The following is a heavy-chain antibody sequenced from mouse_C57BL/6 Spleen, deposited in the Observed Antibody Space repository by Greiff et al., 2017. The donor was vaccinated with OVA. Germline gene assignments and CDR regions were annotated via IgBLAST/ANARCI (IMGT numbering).Heavy chain of an antibody. V-gene: IGHV1-59*01. J-gene: IGHJ2*01. Sequence: QVQLQQPGAELVRPGTSVKLSCKASGYTFTSYWMHWVKQRPGQGLEWIGVIDPSDSYTNYNQKFKGKATLTVATASSTAYMQLSSLTSEDSAVYYCARGGYSYYFDYWGQGTTLTVSS. CDR2: IDPSDSYT. CDR3: ARGGYSYYFDY. CDR1: GYTFTSYW.